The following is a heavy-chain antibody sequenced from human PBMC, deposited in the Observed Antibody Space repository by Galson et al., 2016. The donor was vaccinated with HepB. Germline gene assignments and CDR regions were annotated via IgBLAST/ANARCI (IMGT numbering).Heavy chain of an antibody. V-gene: IGHV3-23*01. Sequence: LRLSCAASGFTFSSYAMSWVRQAPGKGLEWVSGISSAGTYIFYGYSVRGRFAVSRDNSKNTQFLQMNSLKTEDTAVYYCATKPVGYYNRGWGQGTLVTVSS. CDR2: ISSAGTYI. CDR1: GFTFSSYA. D-gene: IGHD2/OR15-2a*01. J-gene: IGHJ1*01. CDR3: ATKPVGYYNRG.